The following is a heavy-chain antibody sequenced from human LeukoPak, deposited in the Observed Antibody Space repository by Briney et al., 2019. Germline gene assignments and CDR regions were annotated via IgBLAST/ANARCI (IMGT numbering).Heavy chain of an antibody. CDR3: ARRYYDSSCYVNCFDP. J-gene: IGHJ5*02. D-gene: IGHD3-22*01. CDR2: TYASGST. CDR1: GRSISSYC. Sequence: PSETLSLTCTVAGRSISSYCWSWIRQPPGKGLEWIRSTYASGSTNYNPPLKRRGTITVDTSKNQFSLKLSSVTAADTAVYYCARRYYDSSCYVNCFDPWGQETLVTVSS. V-gene: IGHV4-4*09.